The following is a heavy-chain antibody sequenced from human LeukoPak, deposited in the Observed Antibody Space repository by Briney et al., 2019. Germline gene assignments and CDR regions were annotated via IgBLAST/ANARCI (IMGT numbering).Heavy chain of an antibody. D-gene: IGHD6-19*01. Sequence: PSETLSLTCTVSGGSISSYYWSWIRRPPGKGLEWIGYIYYSGSTNYNPSLKSRVTISVDTSKNQFSLKLSSVTAADTAVYYCARFSTGGWFVYWGQGTLVTVSS. J-gene: IGHJ4*02. CDR2: IYYSGST. V-gene: IGHV4-59*01. CDR3: ARFSTGGWFVY. CDR1: GGSISSYY.